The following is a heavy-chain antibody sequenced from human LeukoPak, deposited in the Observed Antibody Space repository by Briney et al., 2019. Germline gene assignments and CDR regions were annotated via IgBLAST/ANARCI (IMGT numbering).Heavy chain of an antibody. D-gene: IGHD1-26*01. Sequence: GGSLRLSCAASGFTVSSNYMSWVRQAPGKGLEWVSVIYSGGSTYYADSVKGRFTISRDNSKNTLYLQMNSLRAEDTAVYYCARARRPYSGSYYASWGQGTLVTVSS. V-gene: IGHV3-53*01. CDR1: GFTVSSNY. CDR2: IYSGGST. CDR3: ARARRPYSGSYYAS. J-gene: IGHJ4*02.